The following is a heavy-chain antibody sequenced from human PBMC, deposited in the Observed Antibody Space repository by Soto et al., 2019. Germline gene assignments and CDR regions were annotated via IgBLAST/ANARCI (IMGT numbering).Heavy chain of an antibody. CDR1: GFRFSDYG. D-gene: IGHD1-26*01. V-gene: IGHV3-30*18. Sequence: QVPLVESGGGVVQPGRSLRLSCAASGFRFSDYGIHWVRQAPGKGLEWVALIPSDGSKKFYTDSVKGRFTISRDNSKNTMYQQSARLRAEETAVYCCAEMDADILPYYCYGMDVWGQGTTVTVSS. CDR3: AEMDADILPYYCYGMDV. CDR2: IPSDGSKK. J-gene: IGHJ6*02.